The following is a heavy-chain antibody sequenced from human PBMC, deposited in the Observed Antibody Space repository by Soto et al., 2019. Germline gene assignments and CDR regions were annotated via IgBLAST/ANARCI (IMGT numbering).Heavy chain of an antibody. Sequence: GGSLRLSCAASGISFSSSAMGWVRQAPGKGLEWVSVIRGSGDNIYYTESVKGRFTISRDNSKNTLYLQMNSLRAEDTAVYYCAKDRPNTGCMDYWGQGTLVTVSS. D-gene: IGHD3-9*01. CDR1: GISFSSSA. J-gene: IGHJ4*02. CDR3: AKDRPNTGCMDY. CDR2: IRGSGDNI. V-gene: IGHV3-23*01.